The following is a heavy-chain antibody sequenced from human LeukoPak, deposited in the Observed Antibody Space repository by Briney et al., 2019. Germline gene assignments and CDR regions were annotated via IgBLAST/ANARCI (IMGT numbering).Heavy chain of an antibody. CDR2: INPSGGST. Sequence: ASVKVSCKASGYTFSSYYMHWVRQAPGQGLEWMGIINPSGGSTTYAQKFQGRVTMTSDTSTSTVYMDLSSLRSEDTAVYYCAREDSSGYDYWGQGTLVTVSS. CDR3: AREDSSGYDY. CDR1: GYTFSSYY. J-gene: IGHJ4*02. D-gene: IGHD3-22*01. V-gene: IGHV1-46*01.